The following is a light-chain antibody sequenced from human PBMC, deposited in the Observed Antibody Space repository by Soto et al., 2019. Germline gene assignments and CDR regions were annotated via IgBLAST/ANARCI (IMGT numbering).Light chain of an antibody. CDR1: QSISNW. Sequence: DIQMTQSPSTLSASVGDRVTITCRASQSISNWLAWYQQKPGKAPKLLIYEASNLESGVPSRFSGSGSGTEFTLTISSLQPDDFATYYCQQYNSYSITFGQGTRLEIK. CDR3: QQYNSYSIT. V-gene: IGKV1-5*03. J-gene: IGKJ5*01. CDR2: EAS.